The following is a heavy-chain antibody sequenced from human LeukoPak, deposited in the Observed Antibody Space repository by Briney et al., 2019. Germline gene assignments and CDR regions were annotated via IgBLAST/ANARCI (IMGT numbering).Heavy chain of an antibody. V-gene: IGHV4-59*07. CDR3: SKGVGGYYYGLDV. Sequence: SDTLSLTCTVSGDSTTSYYWSWIRQPPGKGLEWIGYFFYSGSTNYYPSLKSRITISVDTSSNHSSLKLLSVTAPDTAVYYSSKGVGGYYYGLDVWGQGTTVTVSS. D-gene: IGHD3-16*01. J-gene: IGHJ6*02. CDR1: GDSTTSYY. CDR2: FFYSGST.